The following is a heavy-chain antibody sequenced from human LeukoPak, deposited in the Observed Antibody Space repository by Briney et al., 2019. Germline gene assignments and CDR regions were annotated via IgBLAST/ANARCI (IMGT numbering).Heavy chain of an antibody. J-gene: IGHJ4*02. V-gene: IGHV1-69*04. CDR1: GGTFSSYA. D-gene: IGHD5-18*01. Sequence: ASVKVSCKASGGTFSSYAISWVRQAPGQGLEWMGRIIPILGIANYAQKFQGRVTITADKSTGTAYMELSSLRSEDTAVYYCARDGDTAMVPVYWGQGTLVTVSS. CDR2: IIPILGIA. CDR3: ARDGDTAMVPVY.